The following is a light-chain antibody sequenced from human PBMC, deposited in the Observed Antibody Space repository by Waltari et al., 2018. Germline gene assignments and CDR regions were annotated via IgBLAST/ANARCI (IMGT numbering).Light chain of an antibody. CDR3: AAWDDSLRGPV. CDR1: SSNIGNNY. CDR2: RNN. Sequence: QSVLTQPPSASETPGQRVTISCSGSSSNIGNNYVYWYQQFPGTAPKLLIYRNNQRPSGVPDRFSGSKSGTSASLAISGLRSEDESDYYWAAWDDSLRGPVFGGGTKVTVL. V-gene: IGLV1-47*01. J-gene: IGLJ3*02.